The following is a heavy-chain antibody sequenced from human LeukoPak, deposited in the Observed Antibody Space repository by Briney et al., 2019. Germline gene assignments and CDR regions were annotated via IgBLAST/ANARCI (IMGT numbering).Heavy chain of an antibody. V-gene: IGHV3-30-3*01. J-gene: IGHJ4*02. D-gene: IGHD2-15*01. CDR2: ISYDGSNK. Sequence: GGSLRLSCAASGFTFSSYAMHGVRQAPGKGLEWVAVISYDGSNKYYADSVKGRFTISRDNSKNTLYLQMNSLRAEDTAVYYCARDLLLYFDCWGQGTLVTVSS. CDR1: GFTFSSYA. CDR3: ARDLLLYFDC.